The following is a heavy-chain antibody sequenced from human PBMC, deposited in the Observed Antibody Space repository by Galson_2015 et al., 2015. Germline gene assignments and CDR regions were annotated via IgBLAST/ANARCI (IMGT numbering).Heavy chain of an antibody. V-gene: IGHV4-31*03. CDR3: ARAGEQQLVPYFDY. Sequence: TLSLTCTVSGGSISSGGYYWSWIRQHPGKGLEWIGYIYYSGSTYYNPSLKSRVTISVDTSKNQFSLKLSSVTAADTAVYYCARAGEQQLVPYFDYWGQGTLVTVSS. CDR2: IYYSGST. J-gene: IGHJ4*02. CDR1: GGSISSGGYY. D-gene: IGHD6-13*01.